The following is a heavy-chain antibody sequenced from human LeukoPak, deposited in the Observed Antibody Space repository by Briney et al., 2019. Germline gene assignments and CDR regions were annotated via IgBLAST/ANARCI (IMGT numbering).Heavy chain of an antibody. CDR3: ARTGSWYYYFDY. CDR2: IYYTGTT. D-gene: IGHD6-13*01. V-gene: IGHV4-59*01. CDR1: GGSISSYY. J-gene: IGHJ4*02. Sequence: PSETLSLTCTVSGGSISSYYWSWIRQPPGKGLEWIGYIYYTGTTNYNPSLKSRVTISVDTSKNQFSLKLSSVTAADTAVYYCARTGSWYYYFDYWGQGALVTVSS.